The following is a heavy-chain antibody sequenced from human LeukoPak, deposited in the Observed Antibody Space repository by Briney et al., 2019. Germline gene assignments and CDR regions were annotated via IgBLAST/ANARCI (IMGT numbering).Heavy chain of an antibody. Sequence: GGSRTLSCPASGFTFRSDGMHGVRQTQGKGLEWVAVISYDGSNKYYADSVKGRFTISRDNSKNTLYLQMNSLRAEDTAVYYCAKGAFGCSSTSCYPYYYYGMDVWGKGTTVTVSS. J-gene: IGHJ6*04. CDR2: ISYDGSNK. CDR1: GFTFRSDG. D-gene: IGHD2-2*01. CDR3: AKGAFGCSSTSCYPYYYYGMDV. V-gene: IGHV3-30*18.